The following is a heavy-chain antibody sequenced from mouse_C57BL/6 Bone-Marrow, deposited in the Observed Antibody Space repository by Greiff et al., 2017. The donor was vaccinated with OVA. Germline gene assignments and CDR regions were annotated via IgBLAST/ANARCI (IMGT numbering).Heavy chain of an antibody. D-gene: IGHD1-1*01. CDR3: ARVPYYYGSSSYAMDY. V-gene: IGHV3-3*01. CDR2: TFYSGIT. CDR1: GFSINSDCY. Sequence: EVKVIESGPSLVRPSQTLSLTCTVTGFSINSDCYWIWIRQFPGNKLEYIGYTFYSGITYYNPSLESRTYITRDTSKNQFSLKLSSVTTEDTATYYCARVPYYYGSSSYAMDYWGQGTSVTVSS. J-gene: IGHJ4*01.